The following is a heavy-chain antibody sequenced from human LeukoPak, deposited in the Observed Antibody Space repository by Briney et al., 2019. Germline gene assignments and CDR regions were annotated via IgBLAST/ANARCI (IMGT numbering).Heavy chain of an antibody. D-gene: IGHD6-13*01. CDR3: ARFMGSSWPIFDY. V-gene: IGHV3-74*01. Sequence: GGSLRLSCAASGFTFSTYWMHWVRQAPGKGLVWVSRINSDESSTTYAASVKGRFTISRDNAKNSLYLQMNSLRAEDTALYYCARFMGSSWPIFDYWGQGTLVTVSS. J-gene: IGHJ4*02. CDR2: INSDESST. CDR1: GFTFSTYW.